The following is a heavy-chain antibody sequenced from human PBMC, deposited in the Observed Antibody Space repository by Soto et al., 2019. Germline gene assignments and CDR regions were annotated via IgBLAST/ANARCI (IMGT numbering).Heavy chain of an antibody. J-gene: IGHJ6*02. CDR2: INHSGST. CDR1: GGSFSGYY. Sequence: SETLSLTCAVYGGSFSGYYWSWIRQPPGKGLEWIGEINHSGSTNYNPSLKSRVTISVDTSKNQFSLKLSSVTAADTAVYYCAREGYDSSGYDYYYGMDVWGQGTTVTVSS. V-gene: IGHV4-34*01. CDR3: AREGYDSSGYDYYYGMDV. D-gene: IGHD3-22*01.